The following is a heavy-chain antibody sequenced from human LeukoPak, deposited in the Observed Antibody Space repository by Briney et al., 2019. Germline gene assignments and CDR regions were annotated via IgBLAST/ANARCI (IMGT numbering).Heavy chain of an antibody. CDR1: GFTFSSYA. CDR2: ISYDGSNK. CDR3: ARDHTRDYYGPGSYYKRPPGDFDY. V-gene: IGHV3-30-3*01. J-gene: IGHJ4*02. Sequence: PGRSLRLSCAASGFTFSSYAMHWVRQAPGKGLEWVAVISYDGSNKYYADSVKGRFTISRDNSKNTLYLQMNSLRAEDTAVYYCARDHTRDYYGPGSYYKRPPGDFDYWGQGTLVTVSS. D-gene: IGHD3-10*01.